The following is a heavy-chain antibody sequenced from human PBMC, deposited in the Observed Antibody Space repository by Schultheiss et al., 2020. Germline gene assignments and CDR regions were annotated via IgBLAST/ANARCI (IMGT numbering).Heavy chain of an antibody. CDR1: GASISDTTDY. J-gene: IGHJ4*02. D-gene: IGHD1-26*01. CDR3: TRGDVGAYFDY. Sequence: SETMSLTCSVSGASISDTTDYWGWIRQPPGKGLEWIGSLSYRGRTYYNPSLKSRVTISVDTSKNQFSLKLSSVTAADTAVYYCTRGDVGAYFDYWGRGSLVTVPS. CDR2: LSYRGRT. V-gene: IGHV4-39*07.